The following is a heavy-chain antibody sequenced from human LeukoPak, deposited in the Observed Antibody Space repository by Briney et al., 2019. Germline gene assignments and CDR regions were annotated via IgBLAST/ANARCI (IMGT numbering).Heavy chain of an antibody. V-gene: IGHV3-7*01. CDR2: IKQDGREE. J-gene: IGHJ4*02. D-gene: IGHD4-17*01. CDR1: GFTFSSYW. Sequence: GGSLRLSCAASGFTFSSYWMSWVRQAPGKGLEWVANIKQDGREEDYVDSVKGRFTISRDNAKSSLYLQMNSLRAEDTAVYYCARLPKGYYGDYPPPNYSAYWGQGTLVTVSS. CDR3: ARLPKGYYGDYPPPNYSAY.